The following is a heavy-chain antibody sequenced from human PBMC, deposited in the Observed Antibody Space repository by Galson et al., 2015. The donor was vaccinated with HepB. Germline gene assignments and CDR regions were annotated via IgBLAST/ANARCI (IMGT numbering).Heavy chain of an antibody. V-gene: IGHV3-23*01. D-gene: IGHD4-17*01. CDR2: ISGNGAST. Sequence: SLRLSCAASGFTFGSTAMTWVRQAPGKGLEWVSGISGNGASTFYADSVKGRFTISRANSKNTLSFQMGSLRTEDTAVYYCAKGYGLFDLWGPGTLVTVSS. CDR1: GFTFGSTA. CDR3: AKGYGLFDL. J-gene: IGHJ5*02.